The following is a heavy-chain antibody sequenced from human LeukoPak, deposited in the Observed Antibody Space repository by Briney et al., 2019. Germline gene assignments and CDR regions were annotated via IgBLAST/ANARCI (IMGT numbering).Heavy chain of an antibody. Sequence: PGGSLRLSCAASGFTFSSYSMNWVRQAPGKGLEWISYISGGGGTIYYADSVKGRFTISRDNSKNSLYLQMSSLRAEDTAVYYCAREFTSDTSGFDAFHIWGQGTPVTVSS. J-gene: IGHJ3*02. V-gene: IGHV3-48*04. CDR1: GFTFSSYS. CDR2: ISGGGGTI. D-gene: IGHD3-22*01. CDR3: AREFTSDTSGFDAFHI.